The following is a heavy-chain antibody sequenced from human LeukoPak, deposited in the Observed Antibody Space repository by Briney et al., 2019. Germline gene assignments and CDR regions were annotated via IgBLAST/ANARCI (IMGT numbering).Heavy chain of an antibody. Sequence: GGSLRLSCTASGFAFDEHGMSWVRQVPGEGLEWVSGINWSGGSTGYADPLRGRFTISRDNAKNSLYLQMDSLRAEDTALYYCARAPITSPFYFDYWGQGTLVTVSS. CDR3: ARAPITSPFYFDY. CDR1: GFAFDEHG. CDR2: INWSGGST. D-gene: IGHD2-2*01. V-gene: IGHV3-20*04. J-gene: IGHJ4*02.